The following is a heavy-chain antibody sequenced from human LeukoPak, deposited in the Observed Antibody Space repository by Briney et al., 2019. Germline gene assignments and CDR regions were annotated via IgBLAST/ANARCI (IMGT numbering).Heavy chain of an antibody. Sequence: GGPLRLSCAASGFTFSSYAMSWVRQAPGKGLEWVSAISGSGGSTYYADSVKGRFTISRDNSKNTLYLQMNSLRAEDTAVYYCAREHYYGSGTPLFDYWGQGTLVTVSS. CDR1: GFTFSSYA. D-gene: IGHD3-10*01. CDR2: ISGSGGST. V-gene: IGHV3-23*01. CDR3: AREHYYGSGTPLFDY. J-gene: IGHJ4*02.